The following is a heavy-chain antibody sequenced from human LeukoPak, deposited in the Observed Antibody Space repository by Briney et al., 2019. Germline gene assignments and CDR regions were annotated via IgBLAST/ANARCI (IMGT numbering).Heavy chain of an antibody. Sequence: ASVKVSCKASGYTFTTYNINWVRQAPGQGLEWMGWISGYNGNTNYAQKLQGRVTMTTDTSTSTAYMELRSLKSDDTAVYYCASLKNYYDSSGYLVTDAFDVWGQGTMVTVSS. J-gene: IGHJ3*01. V-gene: IGHV1-18*01. CDR1: GYTFTTYN. CDR2: ISGYNGNT. CDR3: ASLKNYYDSSGYLVTDAFDV. D-gene: IGHD3-22*01.